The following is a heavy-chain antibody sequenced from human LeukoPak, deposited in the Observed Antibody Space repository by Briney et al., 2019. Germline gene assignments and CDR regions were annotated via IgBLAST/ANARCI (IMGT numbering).Heavy chain of an antibody. CDR1: GFNFNDAA. Sequence: GGSPRLSCAASGFNFNDAAMTWVRQAPGKGLEWVSLIASSGRNTYYTDSVRGRFTISRDNSKKTLSLQMNSLRAEDTATYYCAKALNYWYFDLWGRGNLVTVSS. V-gene: IGHV3-23*01. CDR3: AKALNYWYFDL. J-gene: IGHJ2*01. CDR2: IASSGRNT.